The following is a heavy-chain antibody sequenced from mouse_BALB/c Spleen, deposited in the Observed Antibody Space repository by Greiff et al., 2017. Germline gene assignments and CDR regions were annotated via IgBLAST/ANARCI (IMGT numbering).Heavy chain of an antibody. CDR2: IYPGSGNT. CDR1: GYTFTDYY. V-gene: IGHV1-77*01. J-gene: IGHJ4*01. CDR3: ARLGDGFHAMDY. D-gene: IGHD2-3*01. Sequence: VQLVESGAELARPGASVKLSCKASGYTFTDYYINWVKQRPGQGLEWIGEIYPGSGNTYYNEKFKGKATLTADKSSSTAYMQLSSLTSEDSAVYFCARLGDGFHAMDYWGQGTSVTVSS.